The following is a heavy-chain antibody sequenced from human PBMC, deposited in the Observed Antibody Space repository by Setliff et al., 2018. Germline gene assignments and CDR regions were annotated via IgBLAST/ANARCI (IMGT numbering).Heavy chain of an antibody. D-gene: IGHD2-2*01. CDR1: GYSFTVFG. CDR3: TRGPKDFVVPPTANIFDY. J-gene: IGHJ4*02. Sequence: ASVKVSCKTSGYSFTVFGISWVRQAPGQGLEWMGWISPYYGNINYAQQFQGRVTMTTDTSTNTAFMELRSLRSDDTAVYYCTRGPKDFVVPPTANIFDYWGQGTVVTVSS. CDR2: ISPYYGNI. V-gene: IGHV1-18*01.